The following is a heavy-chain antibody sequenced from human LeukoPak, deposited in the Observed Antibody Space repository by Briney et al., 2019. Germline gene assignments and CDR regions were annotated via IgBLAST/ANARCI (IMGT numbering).Heavy chain of an antibody. V-gene: IGHV4-39*01. CDR3: ARSYYSGSYNY. Sequence: PSETLSLTCIVSGGSISSSSYYWGWIRQPPGKGLEWIGSIYYSGSTYYNPSLKSRVTISVDTSKNQFSLKLSSVTAADTAVYYCARSYYSGSYNYWGQGTLVTVSS. CDR1: GGSISSSSYY. D-gene: IGHD1-26*01. J-gene: IGHJ4*02. CDR2: IYYSGST.